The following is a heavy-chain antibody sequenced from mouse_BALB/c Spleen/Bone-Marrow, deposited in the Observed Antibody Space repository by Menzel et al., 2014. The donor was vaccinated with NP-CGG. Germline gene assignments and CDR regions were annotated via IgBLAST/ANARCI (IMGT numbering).Heavy chain of an antibody. V-gene: IGHV4-2*02. CDR2: INPGSSTI. J-gene: IGHJ2*01. Sequence: EVQLQESGGGLVQPGGSLNLACVASGFDFGRYWMSWARQAPGKGLEWIGEINPGSSTINYSPSLKDEFIMSRDNAKNTLYLQMRKVRSEDTALYYCARLGYYGYHDNWGQGTTLTVSS. CDR1: GFDFGRYW. D-gene: IGHD1-2*01. CDR3: ARLGYYGYHDN.